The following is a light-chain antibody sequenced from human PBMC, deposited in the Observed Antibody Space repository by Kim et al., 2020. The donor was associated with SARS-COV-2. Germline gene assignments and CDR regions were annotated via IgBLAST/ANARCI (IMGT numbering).Light chain of an antibody. CDR3: QTWGTASWV. CDR2: LNSDGSH. Sequence: ASVKLTCSLSSGHSNYAIAWHQQQPEKGPRFLMKLNSDGSHNKGDGIPDRFSGSSSGAERYLTISSLQSEDEADYYCQTWGTASWVFGGGTKVTVL. V-gene: IGLV4-69*01. J-gene: IGLJ3*02. CDR1: SGHSNYA.